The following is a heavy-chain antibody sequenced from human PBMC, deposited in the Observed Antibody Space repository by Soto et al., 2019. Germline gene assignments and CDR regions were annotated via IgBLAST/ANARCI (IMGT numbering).Heavy chain of an antibody. CDR1: GFTFSRYD. D-gene: IGHD6-19*01. CDR3: ARGGYSSGWYYFDY. Sequence: EVQLVESGGGLVQPGGFLRLSCAASGFTFSRYDMHWVRQGTGKGLEWVSGIGTVGDSYYPGSVKGRFTISRENAKNSLYLEMNNVRAGDTAVYYCARGGYSSGWYYFDYWGQGILVTVSS. CDR2: IGTVGDS. J-gene: IGHJ4*02. V-gene: IGHV3-13*01.